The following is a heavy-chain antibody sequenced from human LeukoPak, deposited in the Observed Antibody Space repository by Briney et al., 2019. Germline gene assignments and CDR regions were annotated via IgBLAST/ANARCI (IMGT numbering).Heavy chain of an antibody. CDR2: MNPNSGNT. CDR3: ARGGPTRLGSGRALWY. CDR1: GYTFTSYD. V-gene: IGHV1-8*01. D-gene: IGHD3-16*01. Sequence: GASVKVSCKASGYTFTSYDINWVRQATGQGLEWMGWMNPNSGNTGYAQKFQGRVTMTRNTSISTAYMELSSLRSEDTAVYYCARGGPTRLGSGRALWYWGQGTLVTVSS. J-gene: IGHJ4*02.